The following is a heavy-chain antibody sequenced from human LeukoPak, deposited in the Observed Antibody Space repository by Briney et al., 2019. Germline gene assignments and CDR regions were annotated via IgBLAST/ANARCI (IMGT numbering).Heavy chain of an antibody. Sequence: WGTLSLTCAVSGYSISSGYYWCWIRQPPGRGLEWVVSIYHSGSTYYTPSLKGRVTISGDNSKNPFYLKMTCGTAADTAVYYCARRLGRWPPERSFDYWGQGTLVTVSS. V-gene: IGHV4-38-2*01. CDR2: IYHSGST. CDR1: GYSISSGYY. CDR3: ARRLGRWPPERSFDY. J-gene: IGHJ4*02. D-gene: IGHD5-24*01.